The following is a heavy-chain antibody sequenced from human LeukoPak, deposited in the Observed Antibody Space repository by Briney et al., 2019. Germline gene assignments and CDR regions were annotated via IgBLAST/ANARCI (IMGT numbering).Heavy chain of an antibody. CDR1: GYTFTSYD. J-gene: IGHJ4*02. V-gene: IGHV1-8*01. CDR3: AVKATVTTQVFDY. D-gene: IGHD4-17*01. CDR2: MNPNSGYT. Sequence: ASVKVSCKASGYTFTSYDINWVRQATGQGLEWMGWMNPNSGYTGYAQKFQGRVTMTRNTSISTAYMELSSLRSEDTAVYYCAVKATVTTQVFDYWGQGTLVTVSS.